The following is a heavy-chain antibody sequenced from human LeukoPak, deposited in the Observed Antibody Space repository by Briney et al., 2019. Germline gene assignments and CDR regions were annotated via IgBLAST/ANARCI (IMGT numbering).Heavy chain of an antibody. CDR2: ISGRTSHI. Sequence: GGSLRLSCAASGFTFSSYEMSWVRQAAGKGLEWVSSISGRTSHIYYGESVKGRFTISRDNAKNSLYLQMNSLGAEDTAVYYCGRAFPPLRTSSAGDLWGQGTLVTVSS. V-gene: IGHV3-21*01. CDR1: GFTFSSYE. CDR3: GRAFPPLRTSSAGDL. D-gene: IGHD3-16*01. J-gene: IGHJ4*02.